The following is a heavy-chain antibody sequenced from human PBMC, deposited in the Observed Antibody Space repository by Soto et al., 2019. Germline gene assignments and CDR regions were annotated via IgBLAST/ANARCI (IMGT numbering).Heavy chain of an antibody. V-gene: IGHV1-69*02. Sequence: QVQLVQSGAEVKKPGSSVKVSCKASGGTFSSYTISWVRQAPGQGLEWMGRIIPILGIANYAQKFQGRVTITADKSTSTAYMELSSLRSEDTAVYYCARLTTATSWFGPWGQGTLVTVSS. D-gene: IGHD4-4*01. CDR1: GGTFSSYT. CDR2: IIPILGIA. CDR3: ARLTTATSWFGP. J-gene: IGHJ5*02.